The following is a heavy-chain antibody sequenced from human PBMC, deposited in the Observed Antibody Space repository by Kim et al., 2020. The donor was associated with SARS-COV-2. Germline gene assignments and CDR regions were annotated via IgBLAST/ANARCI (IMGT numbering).Heavy chain of an antibody. D-gene: IGHD3-16*01. V-gene: IGHV4-61*01. Sequence: SETLSLTCTVSGGSVSSGIYCWSWLRQPPGKGLEWIGCISNTGVTQYSTSLQSRVTISRSTSENQFSLRLSAVTAADTAVYYCARGGGFPGDYG. CDR3: ARGGGFPGDYG. J-gene: IGHJ6*01. CDR1: GGSVSSGIYC. CDR2: ISNTGVT.